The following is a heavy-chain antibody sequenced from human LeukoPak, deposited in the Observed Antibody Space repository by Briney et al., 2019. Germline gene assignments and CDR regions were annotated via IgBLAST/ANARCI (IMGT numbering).Heavy chain of an antibody. V-gene: IGHV5-51*01. Sequence: GESLKISCKASGYTSTTYWIGGVRQMPGRGLEWMGIIYRGDSDTRYSPSFQGQVTISVDKSISTAYLQWSSLKASDTAIYYCARNGNYLDAFNIWGQGTMVTVSS. CDR1: GYTSTTYW. CDR2: IYRGDSDT. J-gene: IGHJ3*02. CDR3: ARNGNYLDAFNI. D-gene: IGHD1-7*01.